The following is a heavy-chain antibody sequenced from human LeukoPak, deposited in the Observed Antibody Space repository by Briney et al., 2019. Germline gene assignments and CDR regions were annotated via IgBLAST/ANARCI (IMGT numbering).Heavy chain of an antibody. V-gene: IGHV3-23*01. J-gene: IGHJ4*02. CDR2: ISGSGGST. D-gene: IGHD1-26*01. CDR1: GFTFSSYG. Sequence: GGSLRLSCAASGFTFSSYGMSWVRQAPGKGLEWVSAISGSGGSTYYADSVRGRFTISRDNSKNTLYLQMNSLRAEDTAVYYCAKSKEGAPYCFDYWGQGTLVTVSS. CDR3: AKSKEGAPYCFDY.